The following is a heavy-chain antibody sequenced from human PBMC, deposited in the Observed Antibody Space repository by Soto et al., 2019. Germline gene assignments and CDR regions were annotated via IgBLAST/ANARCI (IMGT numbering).Heavy chain of an antibody. Sequence: ASVKVSGKASGCTFTSYDINWVRQATGQGLEWMGWMNPNSGNTGYAQKFQGRVTMTRNTSISTAYMELSSLRSEDTAVYYCARGLGYYDYVWGSYLPHYYYGMDVWGQGTTVTVSS. CDR3: ARGLGYYDYVWGSYLPHYYYGMDV. CDR1: GCTFTSYD. D-gene: IGHD3-16*01. V-gene: IGHV1-8*01. CDR2: MNPNSGNT. J-gene: IGHJ6*02.